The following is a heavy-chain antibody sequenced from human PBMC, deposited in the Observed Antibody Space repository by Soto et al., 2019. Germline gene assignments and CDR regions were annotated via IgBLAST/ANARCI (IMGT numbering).Heavy chain of an antibody. CDR3: ARVLTGYCSGGSCYFDY. Sequence: GGSLRLSCAASGFTVSSNYMSWVRQAPGKGLEWVSVIYSGGSTYYADSVKGRFTISRDNSKNTLYLQMNSLRAEDTAVYYCARVLTGYCSGGSCYFDYWGQGTLVTVSS. J-gene: IGHJ4*02. D-gene: IGHD2-15*01. CDR1: GFTVSSNY. V-gene: IGHV3-66*01. CDR2: IYSGGST.